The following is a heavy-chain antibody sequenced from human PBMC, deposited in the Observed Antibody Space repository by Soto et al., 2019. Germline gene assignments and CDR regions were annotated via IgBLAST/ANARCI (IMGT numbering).Heavy chain of an antibody. CDR3: ARYGEAKVCDF. Sequence: WGSLRLSCAASGFPFSSHGMHLVRQSPGKGLEWLAVIWYDGSNNYYADSVKGRFTISRDNYKNTLYLQMTRLREEHTAIYYCARYGEAKVCDFWWQGIWVTVSS. CDR1: GFPFSSHG. D-gene: IGHD3-10*01. J-gene: IGHJ6*01. CDR2: IWYDGSNN. V-gene: IGHV3-33*01.